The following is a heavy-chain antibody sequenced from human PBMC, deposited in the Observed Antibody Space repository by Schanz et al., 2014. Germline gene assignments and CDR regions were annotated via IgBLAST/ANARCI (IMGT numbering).Heavy chain of an antibody. CDR1: GGSISSGVW. CDR3: TRSTLWSYDV. Sequence: QVQLQESGPGLVKPSGTLSLTCVVSGGSISSGVWWTWARQSPGKGLEWIGEIFHSGTTNYNPSREGLFTISGDKSKNQFSLILSSMTAADTAVYYCTRSTLWSYDVWGRGTMVIVSS. D-gene: IGHD2-21*01. J-gene: IGHJ3*01. V-gene: IGHV4-4*02. CDR2: IFHSGTT.